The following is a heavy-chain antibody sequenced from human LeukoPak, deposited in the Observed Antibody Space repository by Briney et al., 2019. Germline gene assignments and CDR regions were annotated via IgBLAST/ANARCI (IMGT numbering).Heavy chain of an antibody. CDR3: AADGSSGYYPRDYAFDI. Sequence: SVRVSCKASGFTFSNSAMQWVRQARGQRLEWIGWIVVGSGNTNYAQKFQERVTITRDMSTSTAYMELSSLRSEDTAVYYCAADGSSGYYPRDYAFDIWGQGTMVTVAS. CDR2: IVVGSGNT. D-gene: IGHD3-22*01. V-gene: IGHV1-58*02. CDR1: GFTFSNSA. J-gene: IGHJ3*02.